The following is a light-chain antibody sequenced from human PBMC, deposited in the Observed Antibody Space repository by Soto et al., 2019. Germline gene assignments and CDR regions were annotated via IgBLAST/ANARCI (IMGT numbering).Light chain of an antibody. CDR2: AAS. Sequence: AIRMTQSPSSFSASTGDRVTITCRASQGISSYLAWYQQKPGKAPKLLIYAASTLQSGVPSRFSGSGSGTDFTLTIRCLQSEDFATYYCQQYYSYRTFGQGTKVEIK. CDR1: QGISSY. V-gene: IGKV1-8*01. CDR3: QQYYSYRT. J-gene: IGKJ1*01.